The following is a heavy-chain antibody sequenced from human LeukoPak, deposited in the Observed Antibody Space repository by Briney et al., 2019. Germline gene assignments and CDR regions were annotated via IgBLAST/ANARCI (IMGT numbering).Heavy chain of an antibody. CDR1: GGSISSYY. CDR2: IYYSGST. Sequence: SETLSLTCTVSGGSISSYYWSWIRQPPGKGLEWIGYIYYSGSTNYNPSLKSRVTISVDTSKNQFSLKLSSVTAADTAVYYCARGQEGTAILEGAFDIWGQGTMVTVSS. CDR3: ARGQEGTAILEGAFDI. D-gene: IGHD2-21*02. V-gene: IGHV4-59*01. J-gene: IGHJ3*02.